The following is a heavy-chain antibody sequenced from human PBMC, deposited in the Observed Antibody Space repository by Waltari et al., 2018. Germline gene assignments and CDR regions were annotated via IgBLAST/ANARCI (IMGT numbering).Heavy chain of an antibody. J-gene: IGHJ6*02. D-gene: IGHD5-18*01. V-gene: IGHV5-10-1*01. Sequence: ISWVRQMPGKGLEWMGRIDPSDSYTNYSPSFQGHVTISADKSISTAYLQWSSLKASDTAMYYCAAVDTAMVNPYYYYYGMDVWGQGTTVTVSS. CDR3: AAVDTAMVNPYYYYYGMDV. CDR2: IDPSDSYT.